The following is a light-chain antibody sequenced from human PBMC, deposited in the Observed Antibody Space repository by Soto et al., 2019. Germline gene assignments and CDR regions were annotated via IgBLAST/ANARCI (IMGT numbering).Light chain of an antibody. Sequence: QSVLTQPPSASGTPGQRVTVSCSGSSSNIASNTVNWYQQLPGTAPKLLIYSNDQRPSGGPDRFSASKSGTSASLAISGLQSEDGADYYCASWDDSLNGHVFGTGTKVTVL. CDR2: SND. J-gene: IGLJ1*01. CDR3: ASWDDSLNGHV. CDR1: SSNIASNT. V-gene: IGLV1-44*01.